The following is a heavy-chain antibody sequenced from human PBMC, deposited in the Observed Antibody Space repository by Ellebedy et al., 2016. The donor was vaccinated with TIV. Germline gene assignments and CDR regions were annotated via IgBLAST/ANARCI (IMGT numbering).Heavy chain of an antibody. V-gene: IGHV3-33*06. CDR3: TKRGDSRYFDN. CDR2: IWYDGTNE. J-gene: IGHJ4*02. D-gene: IGHD3-9*01. Sequence: GESLKISXAASGFMFNMYSMHWVRQAPGKGLEWVALIWYDGTNEYHADSVKGRFTISRDNSKNTLYLQMNSLRAEDTALYYCTKRGDSRYFDNWGQGTLVTVSS. CDR1: GFMFNMYS.